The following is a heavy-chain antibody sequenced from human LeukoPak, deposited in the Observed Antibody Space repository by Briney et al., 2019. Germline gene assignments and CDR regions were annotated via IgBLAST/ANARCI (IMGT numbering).Heavy chain of an antibody. J-gene: IGHJ4*02. V-gene: IGHV7-4-1*02. CDR2: INTNTGNP. D-gene: IGHD4-17*01. Sequence: ASVKVSCKASGYTFTSYAMNWVRQAPGQWLEWMGWINTNTGNPTYAQGFTGRFVFSLDTSVSTAYLQISSLKAEDTAVYYCARETPTSPTRLRPLHYWGQGTLVTVSS. CDR3: ARETPTSPTRLRPLHY. CDR1: GYTFTSYA.